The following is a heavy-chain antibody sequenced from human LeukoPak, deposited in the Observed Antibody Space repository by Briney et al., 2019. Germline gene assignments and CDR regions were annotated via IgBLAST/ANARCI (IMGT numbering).Heavy chain of an antibody. J-gene: IGHJ4*02. V-gene: IGHV3-30*02. CDR1: GFPFSNYA. CDR2: IRFDGSDK. Sequence: GGSLRLSCAASGFPFSNYAMHWVRQAPGKGLEWVAFIRFDGSDKYYADSVKGRFTIARDNSKNTLYLQMNSLRAEDTAVYYCAITAARNFEDYWGQGTLVTVSS. D-gene: IGHD2-2*01. CDR3: AITAARNFEDY.